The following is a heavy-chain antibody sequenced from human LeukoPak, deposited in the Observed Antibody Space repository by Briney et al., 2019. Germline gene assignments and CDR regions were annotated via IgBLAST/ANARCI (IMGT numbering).Heavy chain of an antibody. J-gene: IGHJ4*02. V-gene: IGHV3-7*01. D-gene: IGHD1-26*01. CDR2: IKRDGTEK. CDR3: ARDTWELLPDTLDY. Sequence: GESLRLSCAVSGFTFTTYWLGWVRQPPGKGLEWVANIKRDGTEKYYVDSVKGRFTISRDNAKNSLYLQMNSLRAEDTAVYYCARDTWELLPDTLDYWGQGTLVTVSS. CDR1: GFTFTTYW.